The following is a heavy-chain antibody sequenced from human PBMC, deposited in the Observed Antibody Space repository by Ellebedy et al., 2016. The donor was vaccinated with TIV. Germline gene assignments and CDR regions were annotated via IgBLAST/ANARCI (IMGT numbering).Heavy chain of an antibody. Sequence: GESLKISCAASGFTFSTYSMNWVRQAPGKGLEWVSSIHPTGGSEYYADSVRGRFTISRDNSENTVYLQMNSLRSEDTAEYYFAKAPSLWWYNGMNGWGQGTTVTVSS. CDR2: IHPTGGSE. CDR3: AKAPSLWWYNGMNG. D-gene: IGHD2-15*01. V-gene: IGHV3-23*01. J-gene: IGHJ6*02. CDR1: GFTFSTYS.